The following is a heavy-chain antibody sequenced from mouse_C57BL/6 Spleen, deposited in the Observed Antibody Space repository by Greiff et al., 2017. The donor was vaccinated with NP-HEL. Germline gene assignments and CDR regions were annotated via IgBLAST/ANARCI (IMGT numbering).Heavy chain of an antibody. CDR2: IYPGSGST. CDR1: GYTFTSYW. CDR3: ARGKLGNFDY. V-gene: IGHV1-55*01. D-gene: IGHD4-1*01. Sequence: VQLQQPGAELVKPGASVKLSCKASGYTFTSYWITWVKQRPGHGLEWIGDIYPGSGSTNYNEKFKSKATLTVDTASSTAYMQLSSLTSEDSAVYYCARGKLGNFDYWGQGTTLTVSS. J-gene: IGHJ2*01.